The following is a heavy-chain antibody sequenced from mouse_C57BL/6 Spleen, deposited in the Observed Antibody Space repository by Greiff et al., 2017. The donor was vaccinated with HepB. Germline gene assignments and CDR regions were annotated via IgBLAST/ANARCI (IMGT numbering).Heavy chain of an antibody. D-gene: IGHD3-2*02. V-gene: IGHV1-82*01. J-gene: IGHJ3*01. CDR3: ARELRAY. Sequence: VQVVESGPELVKPGASVKISCKASGYAFSSSWMNWVKQRPGKGLEWIGRIYPGDGDTNYNGKFKGKATLTADKSSSTAYMQLSSLTSEDSAVYFCARELRAYWGQGTLVTVSA. CDR1: GYAFSSSW. CDR2: IYPGDGDT.